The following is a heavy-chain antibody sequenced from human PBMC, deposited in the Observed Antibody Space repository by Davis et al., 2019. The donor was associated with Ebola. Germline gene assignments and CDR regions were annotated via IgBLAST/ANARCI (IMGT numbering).Heavy chain of an antibody. Sequence: GSLRLSCAASGFTFDDYGMSWVRQPPGKGLEWIGEINHSGSTNYNPSLKSRVTISVDTSKNQFSLKLSSVTAADTAVYYCARGAPTYYDFWSGTRGDGMDVWGQGTTVTVSS. CDR2: INHSGST. CDR1: GFTFDDYG. CDR3: ARGAPTYYDFWSGTRGDGMDV. D-gene: IGHD3-3*01. V-gene: IGHV4-34*01. J-gene: IGHJ6*02.